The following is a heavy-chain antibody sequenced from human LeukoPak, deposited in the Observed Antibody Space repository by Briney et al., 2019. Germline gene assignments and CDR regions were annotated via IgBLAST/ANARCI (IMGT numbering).Heavy chain of an antibody. J-gene: IGHJ4*02. Sequence: GGSVRLSCVASGFTFSNAWLSWVRQAPGKGLEWVGRIKDKSGGGTTDYAAPVKDRFTISRDDSKNTLYLQMNSLRAEDTAVYYCSYGDLDFDYWGQGTLVTVSS. D-gene: IGHD4-17*01. CDR2: IKDKSGGGTT. CDR1: GFTFSNAW. V-gene: IGHV3-15*01. CDR3: SYGDLDFDY.